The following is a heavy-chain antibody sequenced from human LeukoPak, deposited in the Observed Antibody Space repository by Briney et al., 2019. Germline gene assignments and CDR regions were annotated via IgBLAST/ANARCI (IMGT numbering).Heavy chain of an antibody. CDR3: TRDKLAGPYYYYGMDV. CDR2: IRSKAYGGTT. J-gene: IGHJ6*02. V-gene: IGHV3-49*03. Sequence: PGGSLRLSCTASGFTFGDYAMSWFRQAPGKGLEWVGFIRSKAYGGTTEYAASVKGRFTISRDDSKSIAYLQMNSLKTEDTAVYYCTRDKLAGPYYYYGMDVWGQGTTVTVSS. CDR1: GFTFGDYA.